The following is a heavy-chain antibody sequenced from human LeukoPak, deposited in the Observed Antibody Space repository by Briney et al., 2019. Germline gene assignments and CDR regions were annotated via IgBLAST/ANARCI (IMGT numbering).Heavy chain of an antibody. CDR3: ARGGFGY. V-gene: IGHV4-39*07. Sequence: SETLSLTCTVSGDSISRSNYHWGWVRQSPGKGLEWIGEINHSGSTNYNPSLKSRVTISVDTSKNQFSLKLSSVTAADTAVYYCARGGFGYWGQGTLVTVSS. CDR1: GDSISRSNYH. D-gene: IGHD3-10*01. J-gene: IGHJ4*02. CDR2: INHSGST.